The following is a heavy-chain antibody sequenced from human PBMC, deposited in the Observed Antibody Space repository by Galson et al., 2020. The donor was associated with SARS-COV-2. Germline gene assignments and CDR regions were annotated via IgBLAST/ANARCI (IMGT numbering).Heavy chain of an antibody. V-gene: IGHV4-39*07. Sequence: SETLSLTCTVSGGSISSGDYYWGWIRQPPGNGLEWLANIYYRGITYYSPSLKSRLTISLDTSKNHVSLKLTSVTAADTAVYFCARSSYDIWSGSSLYYFDSWGQGARVTVSS. CDR1: GGSISSGDYY. J-gene: IGHJ4*02. D-gene: IGHD3-3*01. CDR3: ARSSYDIWSGSSLYYFDS. CDR2: IYYRGIT.